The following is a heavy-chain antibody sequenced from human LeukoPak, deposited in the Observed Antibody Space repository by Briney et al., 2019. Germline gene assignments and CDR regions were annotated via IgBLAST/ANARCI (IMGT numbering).Heavy chain of an antibody. D-gene: IGHD3-10*01. J-gene: IGHJ4*02. V-gene: IGHV3-48*01. Sequence: GGSLRLSCAASGFTFSRYSMNWVRQAPGKGLEWVSYISSSSSTVYYADSLKGRFTISRDNAKNSLYLQMNSLRAEDTAVYYCARDRPTVVRGVLVYWGQGTLVTVSS. CDR1: GFTFSRYS. CDR3: ARDRPTVVRGVLVY. CDR2: ISSSSSTV.